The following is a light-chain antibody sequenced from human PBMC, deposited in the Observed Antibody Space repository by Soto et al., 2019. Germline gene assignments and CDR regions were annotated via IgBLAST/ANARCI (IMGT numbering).Light chain of an antibody. CDR3: NSYTNSSTLGV. V-gene: IGLV2-14*03. Sequence: QSALTQPASVSGSPGQSITISCTGTSSDVGGYNYVSWYQQHPGKAPKLMIYDVTNRPSGVSNRFSGSKSGNTASLTISGLQAEDEADYYCNSYTNSSTLGVFGGGTKVTVL. CDR2: DVT. CDR1: SSDVGGYNY. J-gene: IGLJ2*01.